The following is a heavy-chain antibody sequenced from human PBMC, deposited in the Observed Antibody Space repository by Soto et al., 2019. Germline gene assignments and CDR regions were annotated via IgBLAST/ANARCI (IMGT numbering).Heavy chain of an antibody. CDR1: GYTFTSYY. CDR2: INPSGGST. D-gene: IGHD3-9*01. J-gene: IGHJ6*03. CDR3: ARGGILTGYYSPLPYYYMDV. Sequence: QVQLVQSGAEVKKPGASVKVSCKASGYTFTSYYMHWVRQAPGQGLEWMGIINPSGGSTSYAQKFQGRVTMTRDTSTSTVYMELSSLRSEDTAVYYCARGGILTGYYSPLPYYYMDVWGKGTTVTVSS. V-gene: IGHV1-46*03.